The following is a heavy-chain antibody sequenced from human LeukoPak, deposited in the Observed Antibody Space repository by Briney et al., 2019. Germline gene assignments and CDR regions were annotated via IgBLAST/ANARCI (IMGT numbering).Heavy chain of an antibody. J-gene: IGHJ5*02. CDR2: IHHSGST. Sequence: SETLSLTCGVYGGFLSGYSWSWIRQSPGKGLEWIGEIHHSGSTNYNPALKSRVNMSVDTSKNQFSLKLSSVTAADTAVYYCASPTIFGVVANWFDPWGQGTLVTVSS. V-gene: IGHV4-34*01. CDR1: GGFLSGYS. D-gene: IGHD3-3*01. CDR3: ASPTIFGVVANWFDP.